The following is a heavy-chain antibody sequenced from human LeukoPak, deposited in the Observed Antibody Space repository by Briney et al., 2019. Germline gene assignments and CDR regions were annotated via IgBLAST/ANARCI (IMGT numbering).Heavy chain of an antibody. CDR2: ISGSGGST. Sequence: KPGRSLRLSCAASGFTFSSYAMSWVRQAPGKGLEWVSAISGSGGSTYYADSVKGRFTISRDNSKNTLYLQMNSLRAEDTAVYYCAQTLGRIAARPTDYWGQGTLVTVSS. V-gene: IGHV3-23*01. CDR1: GFTFSSYA. J-gene: IGHJ4*02. D-gene: IGHD6-6*01. CDR3: AQTLGRIAARPTDY.